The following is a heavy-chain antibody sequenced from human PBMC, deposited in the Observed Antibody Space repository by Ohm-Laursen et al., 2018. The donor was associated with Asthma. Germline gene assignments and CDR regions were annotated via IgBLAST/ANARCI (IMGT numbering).Heavy chain of an antibody. Sequence: SLRLSCAASGFTFSSYWMHWVRQAPGKGPVWVSRLNTDGSGTWYADSVKGRFTISRDNAKNTLYLQMNSLRAEDMAVYYCARARSGSSYDYWGQGTLVTVSS. J-gene: IGHJ4*02. D-gene: IGHD1-26*01. V-gene: IGHV3-74*01. CDR1: GFTFSSYW. CDR2: LNTDGSGT. CDR3: ARARSGSSYDY.